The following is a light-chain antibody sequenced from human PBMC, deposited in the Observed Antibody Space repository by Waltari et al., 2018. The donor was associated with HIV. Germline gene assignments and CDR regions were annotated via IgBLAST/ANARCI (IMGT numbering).Light chain of an antibody. CDR2: GAS. Sequence: DIVLTQSPGTLSLSPGDRGTLSCRASQSVSSSYLAWYQQKPGQAPRLLIYGASSRATGIPDRFSGSGSGTDFTLSISGLEPEDFAVYYCQHFGSSHLTFGGGTKVEIK. CDR1: QSVSSSY. V-gene: IGKV3-20*01. CDR3: QHFGSSHLT. J-gene: IGKJ4*01.